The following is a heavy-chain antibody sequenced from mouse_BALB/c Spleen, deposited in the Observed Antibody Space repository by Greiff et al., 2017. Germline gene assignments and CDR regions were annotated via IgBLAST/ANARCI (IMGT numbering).Heavy chain of an antibody. Sequence: EVKLMESGGGLVKPGGSLKLSCAASGFTFSSYAMSWVRQTPEKRLEWVASISSGGSTYYPDSVKGRFTISRDNARNILYLRMSSLRSEDTAMYYCAREDVGYFDVWGAGTTVTVSS. J-gene: IGHJ1*01. CDR3: AREDVGYFDV. V-gene: IGHV5-6-5*01. CDR2: ISSGGST. CDR1: GFTFSSYA.